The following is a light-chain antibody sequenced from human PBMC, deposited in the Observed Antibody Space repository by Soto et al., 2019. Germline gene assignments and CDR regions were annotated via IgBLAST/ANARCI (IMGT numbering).Light chain of an antibody. CDR2: DVS. CDR3: CSYAGSYNWV. V-gene: IGLV2-11*01. CDR1: SSDVGGYNY. Sequence: QSVLTQPRSVSGSPGQSVTISCTGTSSDVGGYNYVSWYQQHPGKAPKLLIYDVSKRPSGVPDRFSGSKSGNTASLTISGLQAEDEADYYCCSYAGSYNWVFGNGTKVTV. J-gene: IGLJ1*01.